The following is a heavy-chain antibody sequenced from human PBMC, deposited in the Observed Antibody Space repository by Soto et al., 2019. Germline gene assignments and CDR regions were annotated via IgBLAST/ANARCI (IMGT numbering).Heavy chain of an antibody. J-gene: IGHJ4*02. CDR1: GYTFGNHW. Sequence: XGSLRLSCAVAGYTFGNHWMHWVRQAPGKGLEWVSRMNSDGSLINYADSVKGRFTVSRDNAKNTLYLQMNSLRVEDTAVYYCATAEVDYWGPGTLVTVSS. CDR3: ATAEVDY. CDR2: MNSDGSLI. V-gene: IGHV3-74*01.